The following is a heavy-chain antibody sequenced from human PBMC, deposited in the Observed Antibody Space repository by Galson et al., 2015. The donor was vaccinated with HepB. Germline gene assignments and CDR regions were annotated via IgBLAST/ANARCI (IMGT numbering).Heavy chain of an antibody. CDR3: AHKGGRRWELLYFDY. D-gene: IGHD1-26*01. V-gene: IGHV2-5*01. Sequence: PALVKPTQTLTLTCTFSGFSLSTSGVGVGWIRQPPGKALEWLALIYWTDDKRYSPSLKSRLTITKDTSKNQVVLTMTNMDPVDTATYYCAHKGGRRWELLYFDYWGQGTLVTVSS. CDR1: GFSLSTSGVG. J-gene: IGHJ4*02. CDR2: IYWTDDK.